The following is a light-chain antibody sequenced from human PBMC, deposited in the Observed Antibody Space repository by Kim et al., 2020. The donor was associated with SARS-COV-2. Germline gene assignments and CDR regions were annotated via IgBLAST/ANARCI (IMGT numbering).Light chain of an antibody. V-gene: IGKV1-5*03. CDR1: QSISSW. J-gene: IGKJ4*01. Sequence: DIQVTQSPSTLSASAGDRVTITCRASQSISSWLAWYQQKPGKAPKLLIYKASSLESGVPSRFSGSGSGTEFTLTIGSLQPDDFAIYYCQQYNSYPRTFGGGTKVDIK. CDR2: KAS. CDR3: QQYNSYPRT.